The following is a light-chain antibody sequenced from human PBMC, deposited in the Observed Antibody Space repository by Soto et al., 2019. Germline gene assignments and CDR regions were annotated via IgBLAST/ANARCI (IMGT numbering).Light chain of an antibody. CDR2: AVS. V-gene: IGLV2-14*01. CDR3: CSYTNNNTLV. CDR1: SSDVGGYNY. Sequence: QSVLTQPASVSGSPGQSIAISCTGTSSDVGGYNYVSWYQQHPGKAPKVLFYAVSNRPSGVSNRFSGSKSDNTASLTISGLQAEDEADYFCCSYTNNNTLVFGTGTKVTVL. J-gene: IGLJ1*01.